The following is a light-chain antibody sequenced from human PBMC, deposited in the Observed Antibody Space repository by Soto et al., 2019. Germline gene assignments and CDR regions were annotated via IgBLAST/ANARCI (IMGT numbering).Light chain of an antibody. Sequence: QSVLTQPPSASGTPGQRVTISCSGSSSNIGSNTVNWYQQPPGTAPKPLIYSNNHRPAGVPDRYSGSKSGTSASLAISGLQSEDEDDYYCAAWDDRLNGSYVFGTGTKVTVL. CDR3: AAWDDRLNGSYV. V-gene: IGLV1-44*01. J-gene: IGLJ1*01. CDR1: SSNIGSNT. CDR2: SNN.